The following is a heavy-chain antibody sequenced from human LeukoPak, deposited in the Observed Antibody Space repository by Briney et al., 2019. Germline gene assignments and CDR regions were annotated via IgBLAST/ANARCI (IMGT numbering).Heavy chain of an antibody. J-gene: IGHJ4*02. CDR2: IIPIFGTA. V-gene: IGHV1-69*05. CDR3: ARGSIVVVTAIPVYFDY. Sequence: SVKVSCKASGGTFSSYAISWVRQAPGQGLEWMGGIIPIFGTANYAQKFQGRVTMTRDTSTSTVYMELSSLRSEDTAVYYCARGSIVVVTAIPVYFDYWGQGTLVTVSS. CDR1: GGTFSSYA. D-gene: IGHD2-21*02.